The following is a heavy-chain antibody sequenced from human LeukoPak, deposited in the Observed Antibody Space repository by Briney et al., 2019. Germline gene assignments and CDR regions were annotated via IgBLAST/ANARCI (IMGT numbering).Heavy chain of an antibody. D-gene: IGHD2-2*01. CDR1: GNYW. J-gene: IGHJ4*02. Sequence: GGSLRLSCAASGNYWMHWVRQAPGKGLVWVSHINGDGSGTTYADSVKGRFTISKDNAKNTVYLQMNNLRAEDTAVYYCVSFYETYWGRGTLVTVSS. V-gene: IGHV3-74*01. CDR2: INGDGSGT. CDR3: VSFYETY.